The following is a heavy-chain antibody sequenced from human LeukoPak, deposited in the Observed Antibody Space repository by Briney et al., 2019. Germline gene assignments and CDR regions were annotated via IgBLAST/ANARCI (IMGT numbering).Heavy chain of an antibody. Sequence: SQTLSLTCTVSGGYISSGSYYWSWIRQPAGKGLEWIGRIYTSGSTNYNPSLKSRVTISVDTSKNQFSLKLSSVTAADTAVYYCARAGRYYDILTGYFVDNWFDPWGQGTLVTVSS. V-gene: IGHV4-61*02. J-gene: IGHJ5*02. D-gene: IGHD3-9*01. CDR3: ARAGRYYDILTGYFVDNWFDP. CDR1: GGYISSGSYY. CDR2: IYTSGST.